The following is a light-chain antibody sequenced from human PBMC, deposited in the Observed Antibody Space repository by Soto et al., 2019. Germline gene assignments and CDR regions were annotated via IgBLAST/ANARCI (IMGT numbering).Light chain of an antibody. Sequence: DIQMTQSPSSLSASVGDRVTITCQASQDINNYLNWYQQKPGQAPKLLIYDASTLEIGVPSTFSGSEHGTDFTFTISSLQPEDFATYYCQQFDDLPLTFGGGTKVQIK. V-gene: IGKV1-33*01. CDR1: QDINNY. J-gene: IGKJ4*01. CDR2: DAS. CDR3: QQFDDLPLT.